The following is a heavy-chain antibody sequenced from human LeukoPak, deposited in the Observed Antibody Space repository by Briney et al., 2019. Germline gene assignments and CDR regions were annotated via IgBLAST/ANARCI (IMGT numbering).Heavy chain of an antibody. CDR2: ISYDGSNK. Sequence: GGSLRLSCAASGFTFSSYGMHWVRQAPGKGLEWVAVISYDGSNKYYADSVKGRFTISRDNSKNTLYLQLNSLRAEDTAVYYCAKDRYGGNSYFDYWGQGTLVTVSS. D-gene: IGHD4-23*01. CDR1: GFTFSSYG. V-gene: IGHV3-30*18. CDR3: AKDRYGGNSYFDY. J-gene: IGHJ4*02.